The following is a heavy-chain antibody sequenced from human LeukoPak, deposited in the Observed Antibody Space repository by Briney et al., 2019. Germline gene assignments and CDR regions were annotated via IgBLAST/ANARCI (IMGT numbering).Heavy chain of an antibody. CDR3: VKDRTGGRVAFDI. J-gene: IGHJ3*02. CDR1: GFTFSSYA. Sequence: GGSLRLSCTASGFTFSSYAMHWVRQAPGKGLEYVSAISSNGRSTYYADSVKGRFTISRDNSQNTLYLQMSSLRAEDTAVYYCVKDRTGGRVAFDIWGQGTMVTVSS. V-gene: IGHV3-64D*09. D-gene: IGHD1-14*01. CDR2: ISSNGRST.